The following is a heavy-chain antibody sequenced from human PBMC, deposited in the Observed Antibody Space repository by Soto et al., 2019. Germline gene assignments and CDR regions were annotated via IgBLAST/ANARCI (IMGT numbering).Heavy chain of an antibody. J-gene: IGHJ4*02. CDR2: INAGNGNT. Sequence: QVQLVQSGAEVKKPGASVKVSCKASGYTFTSYAMHWVRQAPGQRLEWMGWINAGNGNTKYSQKFQGRVTITRDTSASTAYMELSSPRSEDTAVYYCARVDTAMVDDYWGQGTLVTVSS. CDR3: ARVDTAMVDDY. CDR1: GYTFTSYA. D-gene: IGHD5-18*01. V-gene: IGHV1-3*01.